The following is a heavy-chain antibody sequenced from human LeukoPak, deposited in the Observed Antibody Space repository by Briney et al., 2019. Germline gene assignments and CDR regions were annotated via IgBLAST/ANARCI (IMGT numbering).Heavy chain of an antibody. V-gene: IGHV3-33*01. Sequence: GGSLRLSCAASGFIFSNSGMHWVRQAPGKGLEWMTVIYTDGSTKYYADSVKGRFTISRGNSQNTLYLQMNSLRADDTAVYYCARNSGGRRYYFTDWGQGTLVTVS. D-gene: IGHD3-10*01. CDR2: IYTDGSTK. J-gene: IGHJ4*02. CDR1: GFIFSNSG. CDR3: ARNSGGRRYYFTD.